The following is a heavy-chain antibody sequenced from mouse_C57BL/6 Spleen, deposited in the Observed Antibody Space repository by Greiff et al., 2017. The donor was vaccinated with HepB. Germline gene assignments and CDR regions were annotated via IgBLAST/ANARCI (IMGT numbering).Heavy chain of an antibody. CDR2: ISGGGGNT. CDR3: ARLRLPYFDY. V-gene: IGHV5-9*01. D-gene: IGHD2-2*01. Sequence: EVKLMESGGGLVKPGGSLKLSCAASGFTFSSYTMSWVRQTPEKRLEWVATISGGGGNTYYPDSVKGRFTISSDNAKNTLYLQMSSLRSEDTALYYCARLRLPYFDYWGQGTTLTVSS. J-gene: IGHJ2*01. CDR1: GFTFSSYT.